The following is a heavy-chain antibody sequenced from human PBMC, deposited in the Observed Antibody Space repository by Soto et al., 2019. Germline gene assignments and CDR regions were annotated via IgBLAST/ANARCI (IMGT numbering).Heavy chain of an antibody. D-gene: IGHD6-25*01. CDR1: GYSFTKYH. J-gene: IGHJ4*02. Sequence: ASVKVSCKASGYSFTKYHMHWVRQAPGQGLEWMGWINPGSGVTNQAQKFQGRVTMTRDTSITTTYMELNSLTSDDTAVYYCASGGYSSEFDYWGQGTLVTVSS. V-gene: IGHV1-2*02. CDR3: ASGGYSSEFDY. CDR2: INPGSGVT.